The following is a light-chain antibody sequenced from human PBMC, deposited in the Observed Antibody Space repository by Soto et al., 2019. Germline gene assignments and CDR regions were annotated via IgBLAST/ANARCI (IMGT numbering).Light chain of an antibody. CDR1: KLGDKY. CDR2: QDS. Sequence: SYELTQPPSVSVSPGQTASITCSGDKLGDKYACWYQQKPGQSPVLVIYQDSKRPSGIPERFSGSNSGNTATLTISGTQAMDEADYYCQAWDSSTNVFGTGTKLTFL. CDR3: QAWDSSTNV. V-gene: IGLV3-1*01. J-gene: IGLJ1*01.